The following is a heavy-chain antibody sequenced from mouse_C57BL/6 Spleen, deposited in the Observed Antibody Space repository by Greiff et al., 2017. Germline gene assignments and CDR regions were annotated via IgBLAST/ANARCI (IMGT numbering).Heavy chain of an antibody. CDR1: GYTFTSYW. V-gene: IGHV1-5*01. CDR3: TRESITTVVADY. J-gene: IGHJ2*01. CDR2: IYPGNSDT. D-gene: IGHD1-1*01. Sequence: EVQLQQSGTVLARPGASVKMSCKTSGYTFTSYWMPWVKQRPGQGLEWIGAIYPGNSDTSYNQKFKGKAKLTAVTSASTAYMELSSLTNEDSAVYYCTRESITTVVADYWGQGTTLTVSS.